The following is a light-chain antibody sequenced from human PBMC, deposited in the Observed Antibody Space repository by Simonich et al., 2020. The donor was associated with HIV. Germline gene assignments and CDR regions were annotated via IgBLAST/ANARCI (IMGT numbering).Light chain of an antibody. CDR3: QQYYSTPPT. V-gene: IGKV4-1*01. CDR1: RSVLYRSNNKHY. Sequence: DIVMTQSPDSLAVSLGERATFNCKSSRSVLYRSNNKHYLAWYPQKPGQPPKLLIYCASTRESGVPDRFSASGSGTDFTLTISSLQAEDVAIYYCQQYYSTPPTFGQGTKVEIK. CDR2: CAS. J-gene: IGKJ1*01.